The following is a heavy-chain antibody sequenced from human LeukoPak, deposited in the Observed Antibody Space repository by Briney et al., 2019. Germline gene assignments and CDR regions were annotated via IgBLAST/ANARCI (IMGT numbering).Heavy chain of an antibody. CDR3: ARAPRPSPRTYYYGSGALDY. Sequence: ASVKVSCKASGYTFTSYGISWVRQAPGQGLEWMGWISTYNGNTNYAQKLQGRVTMTTDTSTSTAYMELRSLRSDDTAVYYCARAPRPSPRTYYYGSGALDYWGQGTLVTVSS. V-gene: IGHV1-18*01. J-gene: IGHJ4*02. CDR2: ISTYNGNT. D-gene: IGHD3-10*01. CDR1: GYTFTSYG.